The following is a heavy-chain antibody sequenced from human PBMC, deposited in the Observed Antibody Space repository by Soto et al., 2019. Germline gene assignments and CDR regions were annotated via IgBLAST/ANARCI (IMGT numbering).Heavy chain of an antibody. CDR2: INSDGSST. V-gene: IGHV3-74*01. J-gene: IGHJ6*02. Sequence: VGSLRLSCAASGLTFSSYWMHWVRQAPGKGLVWVSRINSDGSSTSYADSVKGRFTISRDNAKNTLYLQMNSLRAEDTAVYYCARDSAAAGENYGMDVWGQGTTVTVSS. D-gene: IGHD6-13*01. CDR1: GLTFSSYW. CDR3: ARDSAAAGENYGMDV.